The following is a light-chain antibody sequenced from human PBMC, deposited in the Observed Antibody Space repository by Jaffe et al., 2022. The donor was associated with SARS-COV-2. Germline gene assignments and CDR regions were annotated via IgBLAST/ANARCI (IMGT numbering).Light chain of an antibody. Sequence: YELTQPLSVSVALGQTASITCGGNNIGSKNVHWYQQKPGQAPVLVIYRSSNRPSGIPERFSGSSSGNTATLTISRAEAGDEADYYCQVWDRSSYVFGTGTKVTVL. J-gene: IGLJ1*01. CDR3: QVWDRSSYV. CDR1: NIGSKN. CDR2: RSS. V-gene: IGLV3-9*01.